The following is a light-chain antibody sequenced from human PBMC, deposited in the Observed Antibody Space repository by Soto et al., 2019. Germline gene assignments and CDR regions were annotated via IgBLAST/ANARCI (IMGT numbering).Light chain of an antibody. CDR1: RGHSTYI. Sequence: QSVLTQPSSASASLGSSVKLTCTLSRGHSTYIITWHQQLPGKAPRYLMKLEHSGTYNKGSGVPDRFSGSSSGADRYLTISNLQFDDEADYYCETWDTYTVIFGGGTKLTVL. CDR2: LEHSGTY. CDR3: ETWDTYTVI. V-gene: IGLV4-60*02. J-gene: IGLJ2*01.